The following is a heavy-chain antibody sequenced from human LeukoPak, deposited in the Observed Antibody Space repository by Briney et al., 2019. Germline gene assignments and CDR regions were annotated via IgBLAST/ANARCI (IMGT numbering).Heavy chain of an antibody. CDR3: ATEGSSSWYYFDY. V-gene: IGHV1-18*01. CDR1: GYTFTSYG. Sequence: ASVKVSCKASGYTFTSYGISWVRQAPGQGLEWMGWISAYNGNTNYAQKLQGRVTMTEDTSTDTAYMELSSLRSEDTAVYYCATEGSSSWYYFDYWGQGTLVTVSS. D-gene: IGHD6-13*01. J-gene: IGHJ4*02. CDR2: ISAYNGNT.